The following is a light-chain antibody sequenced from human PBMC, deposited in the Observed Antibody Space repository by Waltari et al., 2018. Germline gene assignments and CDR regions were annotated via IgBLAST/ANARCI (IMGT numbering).Light chain of an antibody. CDR1: RSDVGSYNL. CDR3: CSYAGSSTSRV. Sequence: QPALPQPASVSGSPGQPITIPCTGTRSDVGSYNLVSWYQQHPGKAPKLMLYEGSKRPSGVSNRFSGSKSGNTASLTISGLQAEDEADYYCCSYAGSSTSRVFGGGTKLTVL. V-gene: IGLV2-23*01. J-gene: IGLJ3*02. CDR2: EGS.